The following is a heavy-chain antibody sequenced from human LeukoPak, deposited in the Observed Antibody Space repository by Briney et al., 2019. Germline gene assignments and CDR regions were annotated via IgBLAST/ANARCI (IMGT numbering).Heavy chain of an antibody. CDR3: ARDSYYDYVWGSYTAFDI. J-gene: IGHJ3*02. CDR2: ISSSSYI. CDR1: GFTFSSYS. V-gene: IGHV3-21*01. Sequence: PGGSLRLSCAASGFTFSSYSMNWVRQAPGKGLEWVSSISSSSYIYYADSVKGRFTISRDNAKNSLYLQMNSLRAEDTAVYYCARDSYYDYVWGSYTAFDIWGQGTMVTVSS. D-gene: IGHD3-16*01.